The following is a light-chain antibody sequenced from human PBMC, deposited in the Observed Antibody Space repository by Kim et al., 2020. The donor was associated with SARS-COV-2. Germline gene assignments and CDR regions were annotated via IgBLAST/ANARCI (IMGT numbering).Light chain of an antibody. Sequence: PTCTGNGKKVRTQVAAWLRKNRDHPHQIIFYGNGKRPSGTEERFSASTSGHTDSLTITAPPPEEEADYYCTAWDTRLDAWVFGGGTQLTV. V-gene: IGLV10-54*01. CDR1: GKKVRTQV. CDR3: TAWDTRLDAWV. CDR2: GNG. J-gene: IGLJ3*02.